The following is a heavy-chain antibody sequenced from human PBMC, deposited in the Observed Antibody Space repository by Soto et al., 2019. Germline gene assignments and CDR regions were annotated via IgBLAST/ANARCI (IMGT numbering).Heavy chain of an antibody. CDR3: TTDEGTTVTTY. Sequence: GESLKISCAASGFTFSNAWMSWVRQAPGKGLEWVGRIKSKTDGGTTDYAAPVKGRFTISRDDSKNTLYLQMNSLKTEDTAVYYCTTDEGTTVTTYWGQGTLVTVSS. J-gene: IGHJ4*02. CDR2: IKSKTDGGTT. V-gene: IGHV3-15*01. D-gene: IGHD4-17*01. CDR1: GFTFSNAW.